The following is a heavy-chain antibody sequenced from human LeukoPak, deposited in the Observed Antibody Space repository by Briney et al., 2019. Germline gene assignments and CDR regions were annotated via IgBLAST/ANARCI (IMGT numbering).Heavy chain of an antibody. J-gene: IGHJ4*02. CDR2: ISSSSSTI. V-gene: IGHV3-48*04. Sequence: PGGSLRLSCAASGFTFSSYGMNWVRQAPGKGLEWVSYISSSSSTIYYADSVKGRFTISRDNAKNSLYLQMNSLRAEDTAVYYCTTVGTYYDFWSGYPGVDYWGQGTLVTVSS. CDR1: GFTFSSYG. CDR3: TTVGTYYDFWSGYPGVDY. D-gene: IGHD3-3*01.